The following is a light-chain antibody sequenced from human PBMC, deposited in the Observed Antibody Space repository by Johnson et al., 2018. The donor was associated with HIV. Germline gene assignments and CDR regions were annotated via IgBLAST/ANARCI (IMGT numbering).Light chain of an antibody. J-gene: IGLJ1*01. CDR1: SSNIGNNY. V-gene: IGLV1-51*02. CDR2: ENN. CDR3: RPWDSSLITHA. Sequence: QSVLTQPPSVSAAPGQRVTISCSGSSSNIGNNYVSWYQQLPETAPKLLINENNKRPSGIPDRFSGSKSGTSATLGVTGLQTGDEADYFCRPWDSSLITHAYGTATTVT.